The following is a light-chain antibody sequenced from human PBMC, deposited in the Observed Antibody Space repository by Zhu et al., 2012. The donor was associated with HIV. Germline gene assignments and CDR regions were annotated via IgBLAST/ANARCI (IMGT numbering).Light chain of an antibody. CDR1: RSVATY. CDR2: SAT. Sequence: DIQMTQSPSSLSASVGDTVTITCRASRSVATYLNWYRQTPGRAPNLLISSATNLETGVPSRFSGGGSGTEFTLTIATLQPEDFATYYCQQSFSAPWTFAQGTKVDVK. CDR3: QQSFSAPWT. J-gene: IGKJ1*01. V-gene: IGKV1-39*01.